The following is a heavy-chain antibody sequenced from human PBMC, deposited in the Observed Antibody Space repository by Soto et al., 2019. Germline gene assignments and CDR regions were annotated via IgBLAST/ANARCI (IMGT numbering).Heavy chain of an antibody. Sequence: SETLSLTCTVSGYSISSYYWSWIRQPPGKGLEWIGYIFYSGSTNYNPSLKSRVTVSVDTSKNQFSLNLSSVTAADTAVYYCASGPAEYSYDYYFDYWGLGTLVTVSS. D-gene: IGHD5-18*01. CDR2: IFYSGST. V-gene: IGHV4-59*01. J-gene: IGHJ4*02. CDR1: GYSISSYY. CDR3: ASGPAEYSYDYYFDY.